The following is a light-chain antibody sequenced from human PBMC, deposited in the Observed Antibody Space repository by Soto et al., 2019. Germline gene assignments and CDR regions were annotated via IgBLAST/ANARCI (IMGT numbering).Light chain of an antibody. CDR2: DVS. CDR1: QSVSSN. V-gene: IGKV3-15*01. CDR3: QQYNQWPLT. Sequence: EIVMTQSPAALSVSPGERATLSCRASQSVSSNLAWYQQKPGQPPRLLIYDVSTRATGIPARFSGSGSGTEFTLTISSLQSEDFAVYHCQQYNQWPLTFGGGTKVDIK. J-gene: IGKJ4*01.